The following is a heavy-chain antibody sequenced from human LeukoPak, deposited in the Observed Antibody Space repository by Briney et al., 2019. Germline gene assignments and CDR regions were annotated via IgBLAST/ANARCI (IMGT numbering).Heavy chain of an antibody. CDR1: GFTFSTYS. Sequence: GGSLRLSCVASGFTFSTYSMNWVRQAPGKGLEWISYITGGSATIYYADSVKGRFTISRDNAKNSLFLQMNSLRDDDTAVYYCARRIEFWGQGTLVTVSS. J-gene: IGHJ4*02. CDR3: ARRIEF. CDR2: ITGGSATI. V-gene: IGHV3-48*02.